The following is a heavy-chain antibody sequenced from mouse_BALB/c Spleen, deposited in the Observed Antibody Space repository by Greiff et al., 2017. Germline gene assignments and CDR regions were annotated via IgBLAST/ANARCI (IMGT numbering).Heavy chain of an antibody. Sequence: VKLQQSGAELVRPGTSVKVSCKASGYAFTNYLIEWVKQRPGQGLEWIGVINPGSGGTNYNEKFKGKATLTADKSSSTAYMQLSSLTSDDSAVYFCARSGYGYDGAWFAYWGQGTLVTVSA. CDR3: ARSGYGYDGAWFAY. CDR1: GYAFTNYL. CDR2: INPGSGGT. D-gene: IGHD2-2*01. V-gene: IGHV1-54*01. J-gene: IGHJ3*01.